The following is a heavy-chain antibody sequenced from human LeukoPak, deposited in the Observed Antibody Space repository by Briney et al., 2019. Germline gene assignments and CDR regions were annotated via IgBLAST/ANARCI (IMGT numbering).Heavy chain of an antibody. D-gene: IGHD2-2*01. J-gene: IGHJ4*02. V-gene: IGHV3-48*04. CDR2: ISSSSSTI. Sequence: GGSLRLSCAASGFTFSSYSMNWVRQAPGKGLEWVSYISSSSSTIYYADSVKGRFTISRDSSKNMLYLQMNSLRAEDTAVYYCARWYCSSTTCYYDYWGQGTLVTVSS. CDR1: GFTFSSYS. CDR3: ARWYCSSTTCYYDY.